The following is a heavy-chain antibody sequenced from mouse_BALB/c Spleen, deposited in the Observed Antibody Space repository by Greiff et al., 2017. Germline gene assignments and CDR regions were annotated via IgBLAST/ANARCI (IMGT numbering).Heavy chain of an antibody. CDR1: GYSITSDYA. Sequence: VQLQQSGPGLVKPSQSLSLTCTVTGYSITSDYAWNWIRQFPGNKLEWMGYISYSGSTSYNPSLKSRISITRDTSKNQFFLQLNSVTTEDTATYYCARILFYYWYFDVWGAGTTVTVSS. J-gene: IGHJ1*01. CDR3: ARILFYYWYFDV. CDR2: ISYSGST. D-gene: IGHD6-1*01. V-gene: IGHV3-2*02.